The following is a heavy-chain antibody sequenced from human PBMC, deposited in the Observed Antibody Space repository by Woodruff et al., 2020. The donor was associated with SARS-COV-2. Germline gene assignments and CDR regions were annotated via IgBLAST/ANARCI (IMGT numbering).Heavy chain of an antibody. CDR2: ISYDGSNK. D-gene: IGHD3-22*01. J-gene: IGHJ3*02. CDR1: SSYG. CDR3: AKDQAYDSDAFDI. V-gene: IGHV3-30*18. Sequence: SSYGMHWVRQAPGKGLEWVAVISYDGSNKYYADSVKGRFTISRDNSKNTLYLQMNSLRAEDTAVYYCAKDQAYDSDAFDIW.